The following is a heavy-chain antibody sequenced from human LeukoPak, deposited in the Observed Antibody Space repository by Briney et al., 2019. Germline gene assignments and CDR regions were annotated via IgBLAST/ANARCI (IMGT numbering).Heavy chain of an antibody. D-gene: IGHD2-2*02. J-gene: IGHJ3*02. CDR3: AGGVCSSTGCYKGEAFDI. Sequence: GGSLRLSCAASGFTFSSYAMHWVRQAPGKGLEWVAVISYDGSNKYYADSVKGRFTISRDNSKNTLYLQMNSLRAEDTAVYCGAGGVCSSTGCYKGEAFDIWGQGRMVNVSS. V-gene: IGHV3-30-3*01. CDR2: ISYDGSNK. CDR1: GFTFSSYA.